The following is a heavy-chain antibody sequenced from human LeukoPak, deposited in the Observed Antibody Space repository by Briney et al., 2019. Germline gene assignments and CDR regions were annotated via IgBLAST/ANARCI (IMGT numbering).Heavy chain of an antibody. Sequence: AASVKVSCKASGYTFTSYDINWVRQATGQGLEWMGWMNPNSGNTGYAQKFQGRVTITRNTSISTAYMELSSLRSEDTAVYYCATTVVSLGYFQHWGQGTLVTVSS. J-gene: IGHJ1*01. D-gene: IGHD4-23*01. CDR3: ATTVVSLGYFQH. V-gene: IGHV1-8*03. CDR1: GYTFTSYD. CDR2: MNPNSGNT.